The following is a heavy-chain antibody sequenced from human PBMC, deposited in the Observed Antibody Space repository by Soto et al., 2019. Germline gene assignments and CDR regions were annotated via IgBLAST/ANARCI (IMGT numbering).Heavy chain of an antibody. J-gene: IGHJ4*02. CDR3: ARSDGRY. CDR1: GGSISSYY. CDR2: IYYSGST. Sequence: SETMSLTCPVAGGSISSYYWSWIRQPPGKGLEWIGYIYYSGSTNYNPSLKSRVTISVDTSKNQFSLKLSSVTAADTAVYYCARSDGRYWGQGTLVTVSS. V-gene: IGHV4-59*01.